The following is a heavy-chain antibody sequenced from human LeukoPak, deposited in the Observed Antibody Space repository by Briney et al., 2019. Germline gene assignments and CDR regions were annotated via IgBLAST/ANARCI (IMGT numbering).Heavy chain of an antibody. D-gene: IGHD6-13*01. Sequence: GASVKVSCKASGYTFTSYYMHWVRQPPRQGLEWMGIINPSGGSTSYAQKFQGRVTMTRDTSTSTVYMELSSLRSEDTAVYYCARDARIAAAGLGWFDPWGQGTLVTVSS. V-gene: IGHV1-46*01. CDR3: ARDARIAAAGLGWFDP. J-gene: IGHJ5*02. CDR2: INPSGGST. CDR1: GYTFTSYY.